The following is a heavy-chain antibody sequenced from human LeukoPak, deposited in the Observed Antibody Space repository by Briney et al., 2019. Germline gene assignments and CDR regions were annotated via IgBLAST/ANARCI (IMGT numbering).Heavy chain of an antibody. CDR1: GFIFSNFV. V-gene: IGHV3-30-3*01. Sequence: GGSLRLSCAASGFIFSNFVMHWVRQAPGKGLEWVAVISFDGSNKYYADSVKGRFTISRDNSENTLYLQMNGLRDEGTAVYSCARSRSDALDIWGQGTTVTVS. D-gene: IGHD1-14*01. J-gene: IGHJ3*02. CDR2: ISFDGSNK. CDR3: ARSRSDALDI.